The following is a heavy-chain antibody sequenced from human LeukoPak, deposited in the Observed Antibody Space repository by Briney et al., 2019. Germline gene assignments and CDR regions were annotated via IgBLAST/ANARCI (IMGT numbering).Heavy chain of an antibody. J-gene: IGHJ4*02. Sequence: ASVKVSCKASGYTFTSYEINWVRQATGQGLEWMGWMHPNRGDTGYARKFQGRVTMTRNTSISTAYMELSRLTSEDTAVYYCARGHEQWLASRPFDYWGQGTLVTVSS. CDR2: MHPNRGDT. D-gene: IGHD6-19*01. V-gene: IGHV1-8*01. CDR1: GYTFTSYE. CDR3: ARGHEQWLASRPFDY.